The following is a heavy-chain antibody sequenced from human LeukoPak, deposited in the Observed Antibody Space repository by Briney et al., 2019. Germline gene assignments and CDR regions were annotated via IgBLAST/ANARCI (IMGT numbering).Heavy chain of an antibody. D-gene: IGHD3-16*01. CDR1: GFTVSSNY. V-gene: IGHV3-53*01. Sequence: GGSLRLSCAASGFTVSSNYMSWVRQAPGKGLEWVSVIYSGGSTFYADSVKGRFTISRDNSKNTLYLQMNSLRAEDTAMYYCARTPSPVGGMDVWGKGTTVTVSS. CDR3: ARTPSPVGGMDV. J-gene: IGHJ6*03. CDR2: IYSGGST.